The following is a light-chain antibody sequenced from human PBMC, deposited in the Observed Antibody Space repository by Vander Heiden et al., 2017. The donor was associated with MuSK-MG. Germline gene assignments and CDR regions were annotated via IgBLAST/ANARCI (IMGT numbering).Light chain of an antibody. J-gene: IGKJ1*01. Sequence: DIQVPQSPSSLSAYVGDRVTITCRASQSIRSFLNWYQQKPGKAPKLLIYAASSLPGGVPSKFSGSGSGTEFTLTIISLQPEDLATYYCQQTYITPRTFGQGTRVEIK. CDR3: QQTYITPRT. CDR1: QSIRSF. CDR2: AAS. V-gene: IGKV1-39*01.